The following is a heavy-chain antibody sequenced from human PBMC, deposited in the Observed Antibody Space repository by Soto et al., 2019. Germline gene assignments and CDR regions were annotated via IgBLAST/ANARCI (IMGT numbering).Heavy chain of an antibody. J-gene: IGHJ4*02. D-gene: IGHD2-15*01. CDR3: ARGFCSGGICYPNDF. V-gene: IGHV1-18*01. CDR1: GYTFTNYG. CDR2: ISAYNGDT. Sequence: QVQLVQSGAEVKKPGASVKVSCKASGYTFTNYGITWVRQAPGQGLEWMGWISAYNGDTNYAQKLQARVTMTTDTSTTTADRELRCLTSDDTAVYYCARGFCSGGICYPNDFWGQGTLVTVSS.